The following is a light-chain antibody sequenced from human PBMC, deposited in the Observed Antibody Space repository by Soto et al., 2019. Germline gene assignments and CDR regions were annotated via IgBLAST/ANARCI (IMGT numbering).Light chain of an antibody. Sequence: QSALTQPASVSGSPGQSITISCTGSSRDVGGYNYVSWYQQRPGKAPKLMIYEVSNRPSGVSHRFSGSKSDNTASLTISGLQAEDEADYYCGSYTSSNNPYVFGTGTKVTVL. CDR1: SRDVGGYNY. V-gene: IGLV2-14*01. J-gene: IGLJ1*01. CDR3: GSYTSSNNPYV. CDR2: EVS.